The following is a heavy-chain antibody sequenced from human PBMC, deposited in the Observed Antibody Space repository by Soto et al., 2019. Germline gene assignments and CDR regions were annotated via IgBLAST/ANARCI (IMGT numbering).Heavy chain of an antibody. Sequence: GGSLRLSCAASGFTFSSYGMHWVRQAPGKGLEWVAVISYDGSNKYYADSVKGRFTISRDNSKNTLYLQMNSLRAEDTAVYYCAKDREWSGYYGYWGQGTLVTVSS. CDR3: AKDREWSGYYGY. J-gene: IGHJ4*02. CDR1: GFTFSSYG. CDR2: ISYDGSNK. V-gene: IGHV3-30*18. D-gene: IGHD3-3*01.